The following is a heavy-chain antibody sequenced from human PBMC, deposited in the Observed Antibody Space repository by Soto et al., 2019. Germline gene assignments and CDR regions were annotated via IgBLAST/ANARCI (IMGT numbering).Heavy chain of an antibody. V-gene: IGHV3-30-3*01. J-gene: IGHJ4*02. CDR1: GSTISSYA. D-gene: IGHD5-18*01. Sequence: QVQLVESGGGVVQPGRSLRLSCAVSGSTISSYAMHWVRQAPGKGLEWVAFISYDGSNKYYADSVTGRVTISRDNSKNTVYLQMNSLRAEDTAVYYCARGDGHTYGTFFDYWCQGTLFAVSS. CDR2: ISYDGSNK. CDR3: ARGDGHTYGTFFDY.